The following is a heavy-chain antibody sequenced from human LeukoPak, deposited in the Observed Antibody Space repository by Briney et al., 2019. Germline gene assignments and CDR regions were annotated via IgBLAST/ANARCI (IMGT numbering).Heavy chain of an antibody. J-gene: IGHJ4*02. CDR1: GGSISSSSYY. CDR2: IYYSGST. CDR3: ARTSSGHYYFDY. D-gene: IGHD3-22*01. V-gene: IGHV4-39*07. Sequence: SETLSLTCTVSGGSISSSSYYWGWLRQPPGKGLEWIGSIYYSGSTHYNPSLKSRAAISVDTSKNQFSLKLNSVTAADTAVYYCARTSSGHYYFDYWGQGTLVTVSS.